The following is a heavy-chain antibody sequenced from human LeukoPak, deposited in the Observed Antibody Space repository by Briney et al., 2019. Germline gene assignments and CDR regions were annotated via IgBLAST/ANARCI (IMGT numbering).Heavy chain of an antibody. CDR1: GYTFTNYD. D-gene: IGHD4-23*01. V-gene: IGHV1-8*01. CDR2: MKPNSGNT. Sequence: ASVKVSCKASGYTFTNYDINWVRQATGQGLEWMGYMKPNSGNTGYAQKFQGRVTMTRDTSISTAYMELSSLTSEDTAVYYCATELRWKDHWGQGTLVAVSS. CDR3: ATELRWKDH. J-gene: IGHJ4*02.